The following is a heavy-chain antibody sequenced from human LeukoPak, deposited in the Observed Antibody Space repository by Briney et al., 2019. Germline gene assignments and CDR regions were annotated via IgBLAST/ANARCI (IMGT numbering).Heavy chain of an antibody. V-gene: IGHV3-7*01. CDR1: GFTFSSYW. Sequence: PGGSLRLSCAASGFTFSSYWMSWVRQAPGKGLEWVANIKQDGCEKYYVDSVKGRFTISRDNAKNSLYLQMNSLRAEDTAVYYCARDSPNYDYVWGSYSDYWGQGTLVTVSS. J-gene: IGHJ4*02. CDR2: IKQDGCEK. D-gene: IGHD3-16*01. CDR3: ARDSPNYDYVWGSYSDY.